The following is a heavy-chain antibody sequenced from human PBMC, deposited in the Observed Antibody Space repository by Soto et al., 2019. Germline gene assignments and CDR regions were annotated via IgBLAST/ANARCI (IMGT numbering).Heavy chain of an antibody. CDR3: ARARDWYYYDSRADYLC. CDR2: IYYSGST. V-gene: IGHV4-31*03. J-gene: IGHJ4*02. Sequence: PSETLSLTCTVSGGSISSGGYYWSWIRQHPGKGLEWIGYIYYSGSTYYNPSLKSRVTISVDTSKNQFSLKLSSVTAADTAVYYCARARDWYYYDSRADYLCWGQGTLVTVYS. CDR1: GGSISSGGYY. D-gene: IGHD3-22*01.